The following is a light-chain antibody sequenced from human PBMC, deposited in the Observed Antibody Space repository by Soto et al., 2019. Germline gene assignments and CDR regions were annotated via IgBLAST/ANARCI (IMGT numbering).Light chain of an antibody. V-gene: IGLV1-51*01. Sequence: QSVLTQPPSLSAAPGQKVTISCSGSISNIGGNSVSWYRQLPGTAPKLLIYDDNKRPSGIPDRFSGSKSGTSATLGITGFQTGDEADYYCGSWDSSLSAYVFGTGTKVTVL. CDR2: DDN. CDR1: ISNIGGNS. J-gene: IGLJ1*01. CDR3: GSWDSSLSAYV.